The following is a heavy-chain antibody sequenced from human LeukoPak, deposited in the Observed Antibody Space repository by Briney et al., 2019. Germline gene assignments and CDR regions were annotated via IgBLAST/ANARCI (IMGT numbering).Heavy chain of an antibody. CDR3: ARDLDWILFDY. D-gene: IGHD3-9*01. CDR1: GFTFSTYC. V-gene: IGHV3-74*03. CDR2: VRPEGTTT. J-gene: IGHJ4*02. Sequence: PGGSLRLSCAASGFTFSTYCMHWVRQAPGKGLVWVSRVRPEGTTTAYADSVKGRFTISRDNAKNTLFLQMNSLSAEDTAVYYCARDLDWILFDYWGQGTLVTVSS.